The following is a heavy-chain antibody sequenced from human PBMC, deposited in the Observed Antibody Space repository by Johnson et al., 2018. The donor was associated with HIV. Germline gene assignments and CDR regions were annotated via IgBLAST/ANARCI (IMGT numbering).Heavy chain of an antibody. Sequence: VQLVESGGGLVQPGGSLRLSCAASGFTVSSNYMNWVRQAPGKGLEWVSVIYSGGGAYYADSVKGRFIISRDNSKNMLYLHMNSLRPEDTAVYYCARDGRDLVTRGSFDIWGQGTVVTVSS. CDR2: IYSGGGA. CDR3: ARDGRDLVTRGSFDI. V-gene: IGHV3-66*02. J-gene: IGHJ3*02. D-gene: IGHD3-9*01. CDR1: GFTVSSNY.